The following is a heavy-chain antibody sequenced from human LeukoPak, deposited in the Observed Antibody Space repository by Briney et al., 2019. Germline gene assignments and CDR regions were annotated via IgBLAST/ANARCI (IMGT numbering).Heavy chain of an antibody. CDR2: IYYSGST. CDR1: GVSISSHY. J-gene: IGHJ5*02. Sequence: SETLSLTCTVSGVSISSHYWSWLRQPPGKGREGVGYIYYSGSTNYNPSLKSRVTISVDTSKNQFSLKLSSVTAAGTAVYYCARRPSGYRGVSGFDPWGQGTLVTVSS. V-gene: IGHV4-59*11. D-gene: IGHD3-22*01. CDR3: ARRPSGYRGVSGFDP.